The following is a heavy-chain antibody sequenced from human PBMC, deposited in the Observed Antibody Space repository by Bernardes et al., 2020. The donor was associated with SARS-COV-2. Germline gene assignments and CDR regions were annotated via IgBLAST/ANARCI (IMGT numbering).Heavy chain of an antibody. D-gene: IGHD3-10*01. CDR2: VLYSGGTT. Sequence: GGSLRLSWAVSGFTLRDFAMSWLRQAPGKGLEWVAAVLYSGGTTYYAHSVHGRFVLSTGNSRNTFFLQMNSLRVEDTAVYYCAKEGGLGGRISLIRGAPAGDPWDVWGQGTMVTVSS. J-gene: IGHJ3*01. CDR3: AKEGGLGGRISLIRGAPAGDPWDV. CDR1: GFTLRDFA. V-gene: IGHV3-23*01.